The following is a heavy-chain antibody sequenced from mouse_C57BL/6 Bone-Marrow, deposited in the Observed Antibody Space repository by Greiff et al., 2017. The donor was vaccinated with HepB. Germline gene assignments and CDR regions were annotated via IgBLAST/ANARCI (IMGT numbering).Heavy chain of an antibody. Sequence: EVKVEESGEGLVKPGGSLKLSCAASGFTFSSYAMSWVRQTPEKRLEWVAYISSGGDYIYYADTVKGRFTISRDNARNTLYLQMSSLKSEDTVMYYCTRTTVRGAMDYWGQGTSVTVSS. D-gene: IGHD1-1*01. J-gene: IGHJ4*01. V-gene: IGHV5-9-1*02. CDR3: TRTTVRGAMDY. CDR1: GFTFSSYA. CDR2: ISSGGDYI.